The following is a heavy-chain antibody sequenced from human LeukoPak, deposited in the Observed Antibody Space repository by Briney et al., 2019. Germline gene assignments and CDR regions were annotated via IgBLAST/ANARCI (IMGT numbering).Heavy chain of an antibody. CDR2: INPSGGST. Sequence: ASVKVSCKASGYTFTSYYMHWVRQAPGQGLEWMGIINPSGGSTSYAQKFQGRVTMTRDTSTSTVYMELSSLRSEDTAVYYCARDYPTNYVWKTGGDPSDYWGQGTLVTVSS. CDR1: GYTFTSYY. CDR3: ARDYPTNYVWKTGGDPSDY. J-gene: IGHJ4*02. V-gene: IGHV1-46*01. D-gene: IGHD3-10*02.